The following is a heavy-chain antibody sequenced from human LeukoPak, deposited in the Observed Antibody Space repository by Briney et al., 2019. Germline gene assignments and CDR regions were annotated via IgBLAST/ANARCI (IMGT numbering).Heavy chain of an antibody. Sequence: AASVTVSCTASGGTFSSYAISWVRQAPGQGLEWMGGIIPIFGTANYAQKFQGRVTITADESTSTAYMELSSLRSEDTAVYYCARATDYYDSSGYYYWGQGTLVTVSS. D-gene: IGHD3-22*01. J-gene: IGHJ4*02. V-gene: IGHV1-69*13. CDR2: IIPIFGTA. CDR1: GGTFSSYA. CDR3: ARATDYYDSSGYYY.